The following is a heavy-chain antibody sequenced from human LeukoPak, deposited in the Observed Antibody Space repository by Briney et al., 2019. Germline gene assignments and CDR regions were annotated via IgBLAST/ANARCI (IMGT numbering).Heavy chain of an antibody. J-gene: IGHJ4*02. CDR2: IYPGDSDT. CDR3: ARLNDYDSSGYYYVVDY. Sequence: GESLKISSKASGYSFTSYWIGWVRQMPGKGLEWMGIIYPGDSDTRYSPSFQGQVTISADKSISTASLQWSSLKASDTAMYYCARLNDYDSSGYYYVVDYWGQGTLVTVS. CDR1: GYSFTSYW. D-gene: IGHD3-22*01. V-gene: IGHV5-51*01.